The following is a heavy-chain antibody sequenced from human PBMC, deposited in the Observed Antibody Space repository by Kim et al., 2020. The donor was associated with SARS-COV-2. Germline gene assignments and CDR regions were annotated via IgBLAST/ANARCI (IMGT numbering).Heavy chain of an antibody. J-gene: IGHJ3*02. D-gene: IGHD3-9*01. Sequence: SETLSRTCAVYGGSFSGYYWSWIRQPPGKGLEWIGEINHSGSTNYNPSLKSRVTISVDTSKNQFSLKLSSVTAADTAVYYCARGFHYDILTGYSKGDAFDIWGQGTMVTVSS. CDR1: GGSFSGYY. CDR3: ARGFHYDILTGYSKGDAFDI. V-gene: IGHV4-34*01. CDR2: INHSGST.